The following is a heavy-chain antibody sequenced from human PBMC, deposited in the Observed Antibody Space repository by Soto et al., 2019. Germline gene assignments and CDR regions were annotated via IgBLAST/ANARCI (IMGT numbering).Heavy chain of an antibody. CDR2: MNPNSGNT. V-gene: IGHV1-8*01. CDR3: AKYCISTSCYYGMVV. J-gene: IGHJ6*02. Sequence: QVQLVQSGAEVKKPGASVKVSCKASGYTFTSYDINWVRQATGQGLEWMGWMNPNSGNTGYAQKFQGRVTMTRDTSISTAYMELSSLRSEDTAVYYCAKYCISTSCYYGMVVWGQGTTVTVSS. D-gene: IGHD2-2*01. CDR1: GYTFTSYD.